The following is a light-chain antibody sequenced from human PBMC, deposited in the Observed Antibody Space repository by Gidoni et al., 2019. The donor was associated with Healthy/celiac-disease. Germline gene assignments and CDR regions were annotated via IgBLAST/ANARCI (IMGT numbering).Light chain of an antibody. CDR3: QQSYSTPYT. CDR1: QSISSY. V-gene: IGKV1-39*01. CDR2: AAS. Sequence: DNQMNQSPSSLSASVGDRVTITCRASQSISSYLNWYQQKPGKAPKLLIYAASSLQSGVPSRFSGSGSGTDFTLTISSLQPEDFATYYCQQSYSTPYTFXQXTKLEIK. J-gene: IGKJ2*01.